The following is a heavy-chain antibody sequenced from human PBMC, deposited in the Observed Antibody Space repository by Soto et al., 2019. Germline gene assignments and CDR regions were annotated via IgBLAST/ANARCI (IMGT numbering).Heavy chain of an antibody. D-gene: IGHD1-1*01. CDR3: ARDRGTYFDY. V-gene: IGHV3-74*01. CDR1: GFTLSSYW. Sequence: GGSLRLSCAASGFTLSSYWMHWVRQAPGKGLVWVSRINSDGITTNFADSVKGRFTISRDNAKNTLYLQMNSLRVEDTAVYYCARDRGTYFDYWGQGTLVTVSS. CDR2: INSDGITT. J-gene: IGHJ4*02.